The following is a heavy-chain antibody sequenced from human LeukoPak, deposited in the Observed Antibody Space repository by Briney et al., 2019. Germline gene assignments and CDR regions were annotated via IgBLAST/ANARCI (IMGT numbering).Heavy chain of an antibody. J-gene: IGHJ3*02. CDR3: ARDRSAPHMLWNAFEI. V-gene: IGHV3-30*03. CDR2: ISYDGSNK. Sequence: GGSLRLSCAASGFTFSNYGMHWVRQAPGKGLEWMAVISYDGSNKYYVDSVKGRFTISRDNSKNSLFLQMNSLRAEDTAVYYCARDRSAPHMLWNAFEIWGQGTMVTVSS. CDR1: GFTFSNYG. D-gene: IGHD2-8*01.